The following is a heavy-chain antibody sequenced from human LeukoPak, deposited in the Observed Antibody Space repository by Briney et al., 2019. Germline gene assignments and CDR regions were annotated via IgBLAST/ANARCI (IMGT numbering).Heavy chain of an antibody. CDR3: ARGRNYCSSTSCYRYYYYYMDV. D-gene: IGHD2-2*01. J-gene: IGHJ6*03. CDR1: GGSITDYH. CDR2: LYTSGST. Sequence: SETLSLTCTVSGGSITDYHWIWIRQPAGKGLEWIGRLYTSGSTNYNPSLKSRVSMSVDTSKKQFSLRLSSVTAADTAVYYCARGRNYCSSTSCYRYYYYYMDVWGKGTTVTVSS. V-gene: IGHV4-4*07.